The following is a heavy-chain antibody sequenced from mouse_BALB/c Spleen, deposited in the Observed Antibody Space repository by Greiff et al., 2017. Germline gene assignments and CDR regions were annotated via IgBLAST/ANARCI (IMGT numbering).Heavy chain of an antibody. Sequence: DVQLQESGAELVKPGASVKLSCTASGFNIKDTYMHWVKQRPEQGLEWIGRIDPANGNTKYDPKFQGKATITADTSSNTAYLQLSSLTSEDTAVYSCARTARADPWLAYWGQGTLVTVSA. V-gene: IGHV14-3*02. CDR3: ARTARADPWLAY. D-gene: IGHD3-2*01. CDR1: GFNIKDTY. J-gene: IGHJ3*01. CDR2: IDPANGNT.